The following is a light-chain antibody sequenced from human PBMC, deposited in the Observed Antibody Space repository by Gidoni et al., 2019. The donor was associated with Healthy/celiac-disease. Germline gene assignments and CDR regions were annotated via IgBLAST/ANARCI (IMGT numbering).Light chain of an antibody. CDR2: QDT. J-gene: IGLJ1*01. Sequence: NELTQTPSVSGSAGQTASITCSGDKLGNKYAFWYQQKPGQSPVLVIYQDTKRPSGIPERFSGSNSGNTATLTISGTQALDEADYYCQAWDSSTYSVFGTGTKVTVL. CDR3: QAWDSSTYSV. V-gene: IGLV3-1*01. CDR1: KLGNKY.